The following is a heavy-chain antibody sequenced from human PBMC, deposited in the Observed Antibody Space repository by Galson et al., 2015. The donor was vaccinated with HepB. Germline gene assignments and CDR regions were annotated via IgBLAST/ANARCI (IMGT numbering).Heavy chain of an antibody. V-gene: IGHV3-30*04. CDR3: ARDSGLWFGQFDY. D-gene: IGHD3-10*01. CDR2: ISYDGSNK. Sequence: SLRLSCAASGFTFSSYAMHWVRQAPGKGLEWVAVISYDGSNKYYADSVKGRFTISRDNSKNTLYLQMNSLRAEDTAVYYYARDSGLWFGQFDYWGQGTLVTVSS. J-gene: IGHJ4*02. CDR1: GFTFSSYA.